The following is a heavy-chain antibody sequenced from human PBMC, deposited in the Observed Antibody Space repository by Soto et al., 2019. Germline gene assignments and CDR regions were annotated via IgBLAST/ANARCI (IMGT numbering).Heavy chain of an antibody. J-gene: IGHJ1*01. CDR3: AREDHSSGRAGTFQR. V-gene: IGHV3-30-3*01. D-gene: IGHD3-22*01. CDR1: GFTFSNNP. Sequence: QVQLVESGGGVVQPGGSLRLSCAASGFTFSNNPMHWVRQAPGGGLEWVAAISVDGDRQHYANSVNGRFTISRDNSENTLFLQMNSLRTEDTAVFYCAREDHSSGRAGTFQRWGQGTLVIVSS. CDR2: ISVDGDRQ.